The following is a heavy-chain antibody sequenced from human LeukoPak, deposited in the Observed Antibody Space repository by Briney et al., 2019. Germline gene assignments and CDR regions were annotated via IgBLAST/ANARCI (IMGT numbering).Heavy chain of an antibody. V-gene: IGHV4-61*01. J-gene: IGHJ3*02. CDR2: IYYSGST. CDR3: ARRGATTSGEPFDI. Sequence: SETLSLTCTVSGGSISSGSYYWSWIRQPPGKGLEWIGYIYYSGSTNYNPSLKSRVTISVDTSKNQFSLRLSSVTAADTAVYYCARRGATTSGEPFDIWGQGTKVTVSS. CDR1: GGSISSGSYY. D-gene: IGHD1-26*01.